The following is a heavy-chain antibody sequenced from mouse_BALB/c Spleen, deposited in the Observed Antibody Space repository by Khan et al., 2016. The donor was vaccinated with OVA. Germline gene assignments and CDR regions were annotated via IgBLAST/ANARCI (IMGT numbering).Heavy chain of an antibody. V-gene: IGHV5-6-5*01. CDR2: ISSGGST. CDR1: GFTFSSYV. J-gene: IGHJ2*01. CDR3: AREAYRYDEYYFDY. D-gene: IGHD2-14*01. Sequence: EVMLVESGGSSVKPGGSLKLSCAVSGFTFSSYVMSWVRQTPEKRLEWVASISSGGSTYYPDSVKGRFTISSDNARNIVNLQMSSLRSEDMAIYYCAREAYRYDEYYFDYWGQGTTLTVSS.